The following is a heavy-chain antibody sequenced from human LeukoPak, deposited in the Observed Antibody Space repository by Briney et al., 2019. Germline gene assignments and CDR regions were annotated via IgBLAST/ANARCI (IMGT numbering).Heavy chain of an antibody. CDR2: MNPDGSEK. Sequence: PGGSLRLSCAASGFTFSSYWMSWVRQAPGKGLEWVANMNPDGSEKYFLDSVKGRFTISRNNAKSSLYLQMNSLRGDDTAVYYCARDRDLYDSRRGYYYTEDDYWGQGTLVTVSS. J-gene: IGHJ4*02. V-gene: IGHV3-7*01. CDR1: GFTFSSYW. CDR3: ARDRDLYDSRRGYYYTEDDY. D-gene: IGHD3-22*01.